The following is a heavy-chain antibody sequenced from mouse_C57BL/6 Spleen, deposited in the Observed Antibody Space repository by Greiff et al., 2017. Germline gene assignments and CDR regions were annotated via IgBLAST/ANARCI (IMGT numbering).Heavy chain of an antibody. V-gene: IGHV1-15*01. J-gene: IGHJ2*01. Sequence: VQLQQSGAELVRPGASVTLSCKASGYTFTDYEMHWVKQTPVHGLEWIGAIDPEPGGTAYNQKFKGKAILTADKSSSTAYMELRSLTSEDSAVYYYTRRVITTVVWDYWGQGTTLTVSS. D-gene: IGHD1-1*01. CDR1: GYTFTDYE. CDR2: IDPEPGGT. CDR3: TRRVITTVVWDY.